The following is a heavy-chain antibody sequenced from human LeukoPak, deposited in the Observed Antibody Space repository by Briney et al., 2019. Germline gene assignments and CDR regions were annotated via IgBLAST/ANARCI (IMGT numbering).Heavy chain of an antibody. CDR1: GFTFTTSW. CDR2: ITPNASET. CDR3: ARDRAFKAFDY. Sequence: GGSLLLSCSASGFTFTTSWMNGVRQAPGKGLEWLASITPNASETYYVDSVRGRFTISRDDDKNSVYLQMNSLRAEDTAVYFCARDRAFKAFDYWGQGNLVSVSS. J-gene: IGHJ4*02. V-gene: IGHV3-7*01.